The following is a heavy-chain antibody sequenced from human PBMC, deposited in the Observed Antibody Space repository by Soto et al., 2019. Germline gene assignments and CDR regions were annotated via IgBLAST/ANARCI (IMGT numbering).Heavy chain of an antibody. J-gene: IGHJ4*02. D-gene: IGHD1-26*01. Sequence: GGSLRLSCAASGFTFSSYAMSWVRQASGKGLEWVSAISCSGGSTYYADCVKGRCTISRDNSKNTLYLQMNSLRAEDTPVYYCAKGVGNYWAFDYWGQGTLVTVSS. CDR2: ISCSGGST. V-gene: IGHV3-23*01. CDR1: GFTFSSYA. CDR3: AKGVGNYWAFDY.